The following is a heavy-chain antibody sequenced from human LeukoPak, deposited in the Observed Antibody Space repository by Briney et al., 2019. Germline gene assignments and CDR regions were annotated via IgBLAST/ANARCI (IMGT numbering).Heavy chain of an antibody. D-gene: IGHD4-11*01. Sequence: ASVKVSCKASGYTFTGYYMHWVRQAPGQGLEWMGWINPNSGGTNYAQKFQGRVTITRNTSINTAYMELSSLKSEDTAVYYCARGLLGFMRSDYSNYWDNWFDPWGQGTLVTVSS. V-gene: IGHV1-2*02. CDR3: ARGLLGFMRSDYSNYWDNWFDP. CDR1: GYTFTGYY. J-gene: IGHJ5*02. CDR2: INPNSGGT.